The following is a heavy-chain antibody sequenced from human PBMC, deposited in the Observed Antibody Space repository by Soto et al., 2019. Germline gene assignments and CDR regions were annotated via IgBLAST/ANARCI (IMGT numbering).Heavy chain of an antibody. CDR2: VSYSGST. J-gene: IGHJ6*02. CDR3: AMNPNYYYYYGMDV. CDR1: GGSISNSSYL. V-gene: IGHV4-39*01. Sequence: PSETLSLTCTVSGGSISNSSYLWGWIRQPPGKGLQWIGSVSYSGSTYYNPSLKSRVTISVDTSKTQSSLRLSSVTAADTAVYYCAMNPNYYYYYGMDVWGQGIMVTVSS.